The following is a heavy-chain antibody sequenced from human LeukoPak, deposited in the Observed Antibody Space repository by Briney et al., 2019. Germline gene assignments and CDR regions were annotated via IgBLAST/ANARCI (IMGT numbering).Heavy chain of an antibody. J-gene: IGHJ4*02. CDR1: GYTFTSYD. CDR2: MNPNSGNT. CDR3: ARLFSVAGTLVDY. Sequence: GASVKVSCKASGYTFTSYDINWVRQATGQGLEWMGWMNPNSGNTGYAQKFQGRVTMTRNTSISTAYMELSSLRSEDTAVYYCARLFSVAGTLVDYWGQGTLVTVSS. V-gene: IGHV1-8*01. D-gene: IGHD6-19*01.